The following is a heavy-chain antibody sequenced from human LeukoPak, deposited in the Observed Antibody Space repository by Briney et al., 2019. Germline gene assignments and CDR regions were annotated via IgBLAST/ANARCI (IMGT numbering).Heavy chain of an antibody. CDR1: GGSFSGYY. V-gene: IGHV4-34*01. CDR2: INHSGST. Sequence: AETLSLTCAVYGGSFSGYYWSWIRQPPGKGLECIGEINHSGSTNYNPSLKSRVTISVDTSKNQFSLKLSSVTAADTAVYYCARGIGVLRFLEWYQANNYYLDYWGQGTLVTVSS. D-gene: IGHD3-3*01. J-gene: IGHJ4*02. CDR3: ARGIGVLRFLEWYQANNYYLDY.